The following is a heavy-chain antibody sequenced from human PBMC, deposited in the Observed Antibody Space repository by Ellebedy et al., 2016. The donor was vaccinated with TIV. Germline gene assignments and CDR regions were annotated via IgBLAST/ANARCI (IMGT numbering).Heavy chain of an antibody. J-gene: IGHJ6*02. V-gene: IGHV3-33*01. CDR2: IWYDGSNN. CDR1: GFTFSSYG. D-gene: IGHD4-17*01. Sequence: PGGSLRLSCAASGFTFSSYGLHWVRQAPGKGLEWVTVIWYDGSNNYYADSLKGRFTISRDNSKNTLYLQMNSLRAEDTAVYYCAGMTTVTTVYYYDGMDVWGQGTTVTVSS. CDR3: AGMTTVTTVYYYDGMDV.